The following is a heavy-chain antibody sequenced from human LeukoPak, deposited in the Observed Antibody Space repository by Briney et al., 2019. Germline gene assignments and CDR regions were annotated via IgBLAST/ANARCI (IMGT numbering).Heavy chain of an antibody. CDR1: GFTFSCYG. D-gene: IGHD3-16*01. CDR3: AKNLNLRPRRGITLAWNF. Sequence: GGSLRLSCGASGFTFSCYGMHWVRQAPGKGLEWVAFIRYDGSNKYYADSVKGRFTISRDNAKNTLYLQMNNLRPEDTAVYYCAKNLNLRPRRGITLAWNFWGQGTLVSVSS. V-gene: IGHV3-30*02. CDR2: IRYDGSNK. J-gene: IGHJ4*02.